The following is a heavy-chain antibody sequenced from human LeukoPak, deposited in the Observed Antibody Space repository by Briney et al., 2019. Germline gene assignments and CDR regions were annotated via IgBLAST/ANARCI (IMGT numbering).Heavy chain of an antibody. D-gene: IGHD6-13*01. J-gene: IGHJ4*02. CDR3: ARGIAAAGRLFDY. Sequence: PSQTLSLTCTVSGGSISSGGYYWSWIRQPPGKGLEWIGYIYHSGSTYYNPSLKSRVTISVDRSKNQFSLKLSSVTAADTAVYYCARGIAAAGRLFDYWGQGTLVTVSS. V-gene: IGHV4-30-2*01. CDR1: GGSISSGGYY. CDR2: IYHSGST.